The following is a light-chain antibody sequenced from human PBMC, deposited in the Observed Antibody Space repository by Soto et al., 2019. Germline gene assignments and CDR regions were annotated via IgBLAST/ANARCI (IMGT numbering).Light chain of an antibody. CDR3: QQYISSPLT. CDR2: GAS. Sequence: EIVLTQSPGTLSLSPGERATLSCRASQSVSNNYLAWYQQKPGQAPRLVIYGASNRATGIPDRFSACGSGTEFTLTISRLEPEDFAVYYCQQYISSPLTFGQGTKVDIK. V-gene: IGKV3-20*01. J-gene: IGKJ1*01. CDR1: QSVSNNY.